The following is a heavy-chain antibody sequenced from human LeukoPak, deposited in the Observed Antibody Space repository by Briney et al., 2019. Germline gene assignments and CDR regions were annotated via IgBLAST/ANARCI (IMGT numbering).Heavy chain of an antibody. D-gene: IGHD5-24*01. CDR2: ISSSGSTI. V-gene: IGHV3-48*03. J-gene: IGHJ3*02. CDR3: ARITQLLYDAFDI. CDR1: GFTFSSYE. Sequence: GRSLRLSCAASGFTFSSYEMNWVRQAPGKGLEWVSYISSSGSTIYYADSVKGRFTISRDNAKNSLYLQMNSLRAEDTAVYYCARITQLLYDAFDIWGQGTMVTVSS.